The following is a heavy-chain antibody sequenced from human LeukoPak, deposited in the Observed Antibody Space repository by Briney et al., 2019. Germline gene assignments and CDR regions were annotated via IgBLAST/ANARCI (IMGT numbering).Heavy chain of an antibody. Sequence: GGSLRLSCAASGFTFTRYAMACVRQAPGKGLEWVSSVIATDASTRYADSVRGRFTISRDNFRNTVYLQMNSLRAEDAAIYYCAKSSDSSGCYTHGLDVWGQGTTVTVSS. V-gene: IGHV3-23*01. J-gene: IGHJ6*02. CDR3: AKSSDSSGCYTHGLDV. CDR2: VIATDAST. D-gene: IGHD3-22*01. CDR1: GFTFTRYA.